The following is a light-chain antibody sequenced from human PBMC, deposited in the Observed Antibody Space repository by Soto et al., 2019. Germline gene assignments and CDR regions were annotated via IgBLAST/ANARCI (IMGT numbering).Light chain of an antibody. CDR2: DVS. V-gene: IGLV2-14*01. CDR1: SSDVGGYNY. Sequence: QSALTQPASVSGSPGQSITISCTGTSSDVGGYNYVSWYQQHPGKGPKLMIYDVSNRPSGVSNRFSGSKSGNTASLTISGLQAEYEAEYYCRSYTRSSTLRFGGGTKLTV. CDR3: RSYTRSSTLR. J-gene: IGLJ2*01.